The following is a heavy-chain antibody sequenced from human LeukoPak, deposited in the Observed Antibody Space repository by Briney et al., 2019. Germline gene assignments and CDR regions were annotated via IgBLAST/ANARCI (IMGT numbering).Heavy chain of an antibody. V-gene: IGHV3-53*01. J-gene: IGHJ5*02. CDR1: GFIVSTTY. Sequence: GGSLRLSCAASGFIVSTTYMGWVRQAPGKGLEWVSVIYSGGSTYYADSVKGRFTISRDSSKNTLYLQMNRLRAEDTAVYYCARGDGGSGRGWFDPWGQGTLVTVSS. CDR3: ARGDGGSGRGWFDP. D-gene: IGHD6-19*01. CDR2: IYSGGST.